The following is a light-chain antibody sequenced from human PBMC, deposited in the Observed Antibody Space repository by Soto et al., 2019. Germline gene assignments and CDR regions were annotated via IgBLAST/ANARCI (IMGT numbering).Light chain of an antibody. V-gene: IGLV1-44*01. Sequence: QAVVTQPPSASGTPGQRVTISCSGSSSNIGSNAVNWYQQLPGTAPKLLIYNTNQRPSGAPDRFSGSKSGTSASLDISGLQSEDEADYYCAPWDDSPRDVVFGGGTKLTAL. J-gene: IGLJ2*01. CDR2: NTN. CDR3: APWDDSPRDVV. CDR1: SSNIGSNA.